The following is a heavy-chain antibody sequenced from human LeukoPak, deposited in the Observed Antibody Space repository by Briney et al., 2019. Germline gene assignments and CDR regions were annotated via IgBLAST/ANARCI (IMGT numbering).Heavy chain of an antibody. V-gene: IGHV4-4*07. CDR1: GGSISSYY. D-gene: IGHD1-26*01. Sequence: SETLSLTCTVSGGSISSYYWSWIRQPAGKGLEWIGRIYTSGSTNYKPSLKSRVTMSVDTSKNQFSLKLSSVTAADTAVYYCARVKSSGSWLDAFAIWGQGTMVTVSS. CDR2: IYTSGST. J-gene: IGHJ3*02. CDR3: ARVKSSGSWLDAFAI.